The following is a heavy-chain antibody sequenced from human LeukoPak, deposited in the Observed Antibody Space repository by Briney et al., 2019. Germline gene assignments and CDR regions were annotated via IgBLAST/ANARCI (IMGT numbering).Heavy chain of an antibody. D-gene: IGHD2-2*01. CDR2: IYTSGST. CDR3: ASTPYCSSTSCYYYYYMDV. V-gene: IGHV4-4*07. CDR1: GGSISSYY. J-gene: IGHJ6*03. Sequence: SETLSLTCTVSGGSISSYYWSWIRQPAGKGLEWIGRIYTSGSTNYNPSLKSRVTMSVDTSKNQFSLKLSSVTAADTAVYYCASTPYCSSTSCYYYYYMDVWGKGTTVIVSS.